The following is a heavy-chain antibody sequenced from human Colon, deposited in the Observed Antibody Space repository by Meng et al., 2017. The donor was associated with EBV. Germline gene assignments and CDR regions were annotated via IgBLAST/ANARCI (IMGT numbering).Heavy chain of an antibody. CDR3: ARRGPSGNFSP. CDR2: IDHRGNT. Sequence: LQRVCAGLLQPSETLSRSCAVYGCSLRDYYGTWIRHPPGKGLEWIGEIDHRGNTKYNPSLKSRVTISLDTSKKQFSLKVSSVTAADSAVYYCARRGPSGNFSPWSQGALVTVSS. CDR1: GCSLRDYY. D-gene: IGHD3-10*01. V-gene: IGHV4-34*01. J-gene: IGHJ5*02.